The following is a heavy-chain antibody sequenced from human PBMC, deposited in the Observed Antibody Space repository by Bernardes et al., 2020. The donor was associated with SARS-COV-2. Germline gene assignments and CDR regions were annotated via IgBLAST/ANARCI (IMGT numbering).Heavy chain of an antibody. D-gene: IGHD3-22*01. V-gene: IGHV3-11*01. J-gene: IGHJ6*02. CDR1: GFTFSDAY. CDR2: ISSSGSTI. CDR3: ARGHESSGYYPNRGGYYYGMDV. Sequence: GGSLRLSCVASGFTFSDAYLSWIRQAPGKGLEWVSFISSSGSTIYYADAMKGRLTISRDNAKNSLHLEMNSLRAEDTAVYYCARGHESSGYYPNRGGYYYGMDVWGQGTTVTVSS.